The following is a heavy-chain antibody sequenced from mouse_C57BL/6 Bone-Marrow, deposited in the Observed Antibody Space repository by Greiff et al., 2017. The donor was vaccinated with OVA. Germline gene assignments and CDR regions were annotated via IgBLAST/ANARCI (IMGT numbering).Heavy chain of an antibody. V-gene: IGHV14-4*01. J-gene: IGHJ2*01. D-gene: IGHD2-1*01. CDR3: TTNGNYPYYFDY. CDR1: GFNFTDDY. Sequence: EVQLQQSGAELVRPGASVKLSCTASGFNFTDDYMHWVKQRPEQGLEWIGWIDPENGDTEYASKFQGKATITADTSSNTAYLQLSSLTSEDTAVYYCTTNGNYPYYFDYWGQGTTLTVSS. CDR2: IDPENGDT.